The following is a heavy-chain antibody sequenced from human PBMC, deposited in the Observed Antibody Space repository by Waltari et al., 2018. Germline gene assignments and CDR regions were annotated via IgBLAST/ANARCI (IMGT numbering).Heavy chain of an antibody. J-gene: IGHJ4*02. CDR2: ISPILGIA. D-gene: IGHD3-9*01. V-gene: IGHV1-69*04. CDR1: GGTFSSYA. CDR3: ARGTVKDFDWLPIQDY. Sequence: QVQLVQSGAEVKKPGSSVKVSCKASGGTFSSYAISWVRQAPGQGLEWMGRISPILGIANYAQKFQGRVTITADESTSTAYMELSSLRSEDTAVYYCARGTVKDFDWLPIQDYWGQGTLVTVSS.